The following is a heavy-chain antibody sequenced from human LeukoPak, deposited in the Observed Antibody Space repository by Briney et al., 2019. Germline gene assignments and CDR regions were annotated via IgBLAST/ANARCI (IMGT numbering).Heavy chain of an antibody. V-gene: IGHV3-21*01. Sequence: GGSLRLSCAASGFTFSSYSMNWVRQAPGKGLEWVSSISSSSSYIYYADSVKGRFTISRDNAKNSLYLQMNSLRAEDTAVYYCWGKGYSGSYSTHDTDIWAKGQWSPSLQ. D-gene: IGHD1-26*01. CDR1: GFTFSSYS. J-gene: IGHJ3*02. CDR3: WGKGYSGSYSTHDTDI. CDR2: ISSSSSYI.